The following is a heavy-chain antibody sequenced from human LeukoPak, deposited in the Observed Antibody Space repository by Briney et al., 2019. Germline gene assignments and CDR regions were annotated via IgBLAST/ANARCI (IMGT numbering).Heavy chain of an antibody. CDR3: ARGGGDFWSGYYTDYYMDV. CDR1: GGSISSYY. Sequence: SETLSLTCTVSGGSISSYYWSWIRQPPGKGLEWLGYIYYSGSTNYNPSLKSRVTISVDTSKNQFSLKLSSVTAADTAVYYCARGGGDFWSGYYTDYYMDVWGKGTTVTVSS. J-gene: IGHJ6*03. CDR2: IYYSGST. V-gene: IGHV4-59*01. D-gene: IGHD3-3*01.